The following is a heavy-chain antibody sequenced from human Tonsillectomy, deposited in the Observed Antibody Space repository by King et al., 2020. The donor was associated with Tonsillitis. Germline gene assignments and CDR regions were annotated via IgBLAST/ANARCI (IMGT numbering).Heavy chain of an antibody. CDR3: TRDRGHSASCYGVY. CDR2: IRSKAYGGTA. V-gene: IGHV3-49*04. Sequence: VQLVESGGGLVQPGRSLRLSCTTSGFTFGDYDLSWVRQAPGKGLEWLGFIRSKAYGGTAEYAASVQGRFTISRDDSKSIAYLQMNSRKTDDTAVYFCTRDRGHSASCYGVYWGQGTPVTVSS. CDR1: GFTFGDYD. J-gene: IGHJ4*02. D-gene: IGHD2-2*01.